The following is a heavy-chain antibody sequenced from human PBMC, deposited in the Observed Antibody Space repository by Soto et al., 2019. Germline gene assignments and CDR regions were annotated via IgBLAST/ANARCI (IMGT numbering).Heavy chain of an antibody. CDR3: TTDLGGSYYYFDY. CDR2: NKNKTNSETT. J-gene: IGHJ4*02. CDR1: GFTFSDHY. Sequence: PGGSLRLSCAASGFTFSDHYMDWVRQAPGKGLEWVGRNKNKTNSETTEYAAPVKGRFTISRDDSKNTLYLQMNSLKTEDTAVYYCTTDLGGSYYYFDYWGQGTLVTVSS. V-gene: IGHV3-15*07. D-gene: IGHD1-26*01.